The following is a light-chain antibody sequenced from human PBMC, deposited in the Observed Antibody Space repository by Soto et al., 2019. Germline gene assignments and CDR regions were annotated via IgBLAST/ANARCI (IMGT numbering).Light chain of an antibody. Sequence: AIQLTQSPSSLPASVGDRVTITCRASQGISSYLGWYQQKPGKAPKLLIYAASTLQSGVPSRFSGSGSGTDFTLTISCLQSEDFATYFCLQDFNYPCTFGQGTKVDIK. J-gene: IGKJ1*01. V-gene: IGKV1-6*01. CDR1: QGISSY. CDR3: LQDFNYPCT. CDR2: AAS.